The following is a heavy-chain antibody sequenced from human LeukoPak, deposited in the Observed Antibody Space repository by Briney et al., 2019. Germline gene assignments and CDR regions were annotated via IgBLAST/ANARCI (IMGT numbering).Heavy chain of an antibody. V-gene: IGHV3-43D*03. CDR3: AKGDNWNQFDY. J-gene: IGHJ4*02. Sequence: GGSLRLSCAASGFTFVDYAMHWVRQAPGKGLEWVSLISWDGGSTYYADSVKGRFTISRDNSKNSLYLQMNSLRAEDTALYYCAKGDNWNQFDYWGQGTLVTVSS. CDR2: ISWDGGST. D-gene: IGHD1-20*01. CDR1: GFTFVDYA.